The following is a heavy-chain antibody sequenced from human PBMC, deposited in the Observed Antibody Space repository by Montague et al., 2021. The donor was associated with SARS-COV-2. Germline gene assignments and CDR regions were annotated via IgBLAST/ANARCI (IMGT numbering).Heavy chain of an antibody. CDR2: ISYSGRT. D-gene: IGHD3-10*01. CDR1: GGSVSSSPYY. J-gene: IGHJ6*03. CDR3: ASSYYYGSGTYVYNYYMDV. Sequence: SETLSLTCTVSGGSVSSSPYYWGWIRQPPGRGLEWVGSISYSGRTYFSPPLKSRLTISVDSSENQFSLRLSSVTAADTAVYYCASSYYYGSGTYVYNYYMDVWGKGTPVTVSS. V-gene: IGHV4-39*01.